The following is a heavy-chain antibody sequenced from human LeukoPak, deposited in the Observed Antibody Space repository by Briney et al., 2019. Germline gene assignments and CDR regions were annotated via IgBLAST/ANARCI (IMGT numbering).Heavy chain of an antibody. CDR2: IIQDGSAK. CDR3: ARVTSYFYNTSGDYYFDY. CDR1: GFNFNDAA. D-gene: IGHD3-22*01. J-gene: IGHJ4*02. Sequence: GGSLRLSCAASGFNFNDAAMTWVRQAPGKGLVWVANIIQDGSAKNYVDSVKGRFTISRDNAKNSLYLQMDSLRAEDTAVYYCARVTSYFYNTSGDYYFDYRGQGTLVTVSS. V-gene: IGHV3-7*04.